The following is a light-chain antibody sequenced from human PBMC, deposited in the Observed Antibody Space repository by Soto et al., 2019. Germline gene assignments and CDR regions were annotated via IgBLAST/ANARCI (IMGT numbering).Light chain of an antibody. Sequence: EIVMTQSPGTLSVSPGERATLSCRASQSVSSNLAWYQQKPGQAPRLLIYGASTRATGIPARFSGSGSGTEFTLTISSQPSEDFAVYYCQQYNNWPRTFGQGTKAEIK. CDR2: GAS. CDR3: QQYNNWPRT. V-gene: IGKV3-15*01. CDR1: QSVSSN. J-gene: IGKJ1*01.